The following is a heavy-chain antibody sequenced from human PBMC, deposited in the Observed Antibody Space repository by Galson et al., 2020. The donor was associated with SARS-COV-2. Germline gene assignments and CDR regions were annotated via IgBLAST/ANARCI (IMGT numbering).Heavy chain of an antibody. CDR3: ARESYYDILTGFPYFDY. D-gene: IGHD3-9*01. CDR1: GFTFSSYG. Sequence: GGSLRLSCAASGFTFSSYGMHWVRQAPGKGLEWVAVIWYDGSNKYYADSVKGRFTISRDNSKNTLYLQMNSLRAEDTAVYYCARESYYDILTGFPYFDYWGQGTTVTVSS. V-gene: IGHV3-33*01. J-gene: IGHJ4*03. CDR2: IWYDGSNK.